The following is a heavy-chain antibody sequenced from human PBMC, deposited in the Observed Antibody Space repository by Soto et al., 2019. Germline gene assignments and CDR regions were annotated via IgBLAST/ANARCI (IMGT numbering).Heavy chain of an antibody. CDR2: INPRDGST. V-gene: IGHV1-46*03. CDR1: GYSFIRYY. J-gene: IGHJ3*02. Sequence: GASVKVSCKASGYSFIRYYMHWVRQAPGQGLEWMGIINPRDGSTSYAQKFQGRVTMTRDTSTSTVYMELSSLRSEDTAVYYCAREKCRGYGNDAFDIWGQGTMVTVSS. D-gene: IGHD5-12*01. CDR3: AREKCRGYGNDAFDI.